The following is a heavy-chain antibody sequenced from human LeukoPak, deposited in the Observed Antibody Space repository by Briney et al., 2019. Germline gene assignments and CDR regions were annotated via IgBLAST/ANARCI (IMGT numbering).Heavy chain of an antibody. D-gene: IGHD3-3*01. V-gene: IGHV3-30*18. CDR2: ISYDGSNK. Sequence: GGSLRLSCAASGFTFSSYGMHWVRQAPGKGLEWVAVISYDGSNKYYADSVKGRFTISGDNSKNTLYLQMNSLRAEDTAVYYCAKDRRHQAWSSYYNYYYYGMDVWGQGTTVTVSS. J-gene: IGHJ6*02. CDR1: GFTFSSYG. CDR3: AKDRRHQAWSSYYNYYYYGMDV.